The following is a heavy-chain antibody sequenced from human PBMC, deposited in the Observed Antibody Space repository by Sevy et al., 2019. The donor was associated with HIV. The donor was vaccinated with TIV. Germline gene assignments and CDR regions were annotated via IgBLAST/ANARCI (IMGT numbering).Heavy chain of an antibody. CDR1: GFTFSSYW. V-gene: IGHV3-7*01. D-gene: IGHD3-16*02. CDR3: ASSFLGRAFGGVIVNYFDY. CDR2: IKQDGSEK. Sequence: GGSLRLSCAASGFTFSSYWMSWVRQAPGKGLEWVVNIKQDGSEKYYVDSVKGRFTISRDNAKNSLYLQMNSLRAEDTAVYYCASSFLGRAFGGVIVNYFDYWGQGTLVTVSS. J-gene: IGHJ4*02.